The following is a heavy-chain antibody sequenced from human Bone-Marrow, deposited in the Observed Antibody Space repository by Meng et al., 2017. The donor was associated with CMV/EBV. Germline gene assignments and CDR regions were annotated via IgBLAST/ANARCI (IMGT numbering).Heavy chain of an antibody. CDR2: IIPIFGTA. D-gene: IGHD6-19*01. CDR3: ARGKQYMDF. CDR1: GGTFNNEA. J-gene: IGHJ4*02. Sequence: QVQLVQSGADVRKPGSSVKISCKASGGTFNNEAITWVRQAPGQGLEWMGCIIPIFGTANYAQKFQGRVRINSDKSTNTNYMEVSSLRSVETAVYYCARGKQYMDFWGQGTLVTVSS. V-gene: IGHV1-69*06.